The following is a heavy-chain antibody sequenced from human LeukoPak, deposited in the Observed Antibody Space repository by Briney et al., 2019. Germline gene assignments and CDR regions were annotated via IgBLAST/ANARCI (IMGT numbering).Heavy chain of an antibody. J-gene: IGHJ3*02. V-gene: IGHV3-13*01. CDR1: GFTFGDYD. Sequence: PGGSLRLSCAASGFTFGDYDMHWVRQATGKGLEWVSAIRSIGDRFYSGSVKGRFTISRENAKNTLYLEMNSLRVGDTAVYYCARLYSSGRYDNVFDIWAQGTVVTVSS. CDR2: IRSIGDR. D-gene: IGHD6-19*01. CDR3: ARLYSSGRYDNVFDI.